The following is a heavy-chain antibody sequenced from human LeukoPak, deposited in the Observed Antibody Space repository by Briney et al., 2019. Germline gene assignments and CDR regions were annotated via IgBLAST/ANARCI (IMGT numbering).Heavy chain of an antibody. Sequence: PSETLSLTCTVSGGSISSSSYYWGWIRQPPGKGLEWIGSIYYSGSTYYNPSLKSRVTISVDTSKNQFSPKLSSVTAADTAVYYCARVLSTAAAHYFDYWGQGTLVTVSS. CDR1: GGSISSSSYY. D-gene: IGHD6-13*01. CDR3: ARVLSTAAAHYFDY. J-gene: IGHJ4*02. V-gene: IGHV4-39*01. CDR2: IYYSGST.